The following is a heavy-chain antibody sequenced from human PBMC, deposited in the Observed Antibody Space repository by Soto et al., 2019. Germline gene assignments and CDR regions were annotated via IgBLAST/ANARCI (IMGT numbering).Heavy chain of an antibody. CDR1: GGTFSSYA. CDR3: ARRSSLTRVYFDY. CDR2: IIPIFGTA. J-gene: IGHJ4*02. V-gene: IGHV1-69*06. D-gene: IGHD6-13*01. Sequence: ASVKVSCKASGGTFSSYAISWVRQAPGQGLEWMGGIIPIFGTANYAQKFQGRVTITADKSTSTAYMELSSLRSEDTAVYYCARRSSLTRVYFDYWGQGTLVTVSS.